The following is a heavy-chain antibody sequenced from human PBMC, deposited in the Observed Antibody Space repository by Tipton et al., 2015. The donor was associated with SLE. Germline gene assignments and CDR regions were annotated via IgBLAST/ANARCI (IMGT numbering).Heavy chain of an antibody. D-gene: IGHD1-1*01. J-gene: IGHJ6*02. CDR1: GGPFSGYY. V-gene: IGHV4-34*01. CDR3: ARFLEGPYGMDV. CDR2: INHSGST. Sequence: GLVKPSETLSLTCAVYGGPFSGYYWSWIRQPPGKGLEWIGEINHSGSTNYNPPLKSRVTISVDKSKNQFSLRLSSVTAADTAVYYCARFLEGPYGMDVWGQGTTVTVSS.